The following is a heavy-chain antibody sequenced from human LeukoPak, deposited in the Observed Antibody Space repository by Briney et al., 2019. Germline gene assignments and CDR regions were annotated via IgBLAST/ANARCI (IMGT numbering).Heavy chain of an antibody. CDR3: ASRGGSYSANYYYYYMDV. J-gene: IGHJ6*03. CDR2: IYTSGST. Sequence: SETLSLTCTVSGGSISSYYGSWIRQPPGKGLEWIGYIYTSGSTNYNPSLKSRVTISVDTSKNQFSLKLSSVTAADTAVYYCASRGGSYSANYYYYYMDVWGKGTTVTVSS. D-gene: IGHD1-26*01. CDR1: GGSISSYY. V-gene: IGHV4-4*09.